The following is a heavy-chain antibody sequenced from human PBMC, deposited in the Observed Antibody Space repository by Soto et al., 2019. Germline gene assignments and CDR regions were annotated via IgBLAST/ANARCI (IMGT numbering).Heavy chain of an antibody. J-gene: IGHJ5*02. CDR1: GGSISSGGYY. D-gene: IGHD4-4*01. Sequence: QVQLQESGPGLVKPSQTLSLTCTVSGGSISSGGYYWSWIRQHPGKGLELIGYIYYSGSTYYNPSLKSRVTISVDTSKNQFSLKLSSVTAADTAVYYCARDHSNYHNWFDPWGQGTLVTVSS. V-gene: IGHV4-31*03. CDR3: ARDHSNYHNWFDP. CDR2: IYYSGST.